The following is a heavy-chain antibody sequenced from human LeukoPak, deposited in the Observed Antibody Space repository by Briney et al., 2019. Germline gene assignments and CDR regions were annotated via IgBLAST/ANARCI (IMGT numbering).Heavy chain of an antibody. Sequence: SVKVSCKAFGATLNIGHAFIWARQAPGQGLQWMGRIIPFLGEVNYTQNFQGRVSFTADKSTATMYMEMKSLRLDDTAIYYCSPCGHAYDWFGPWGQGTLVTVSS. CDR1: GATLNIGHA. CDR2: IIPFLGEV. V-gene: IGHV1-69*04. J-gene: IGHJ5*02. D-gene: IGHD5-12*01. CDR3: SPCGHAYDWFGP.